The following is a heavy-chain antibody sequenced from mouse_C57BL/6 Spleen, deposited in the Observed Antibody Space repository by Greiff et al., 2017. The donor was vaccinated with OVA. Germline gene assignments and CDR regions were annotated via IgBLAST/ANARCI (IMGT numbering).Heavy chain of an antibody. CDR1: GFTFSNYG. CDR2: ISSGSSTI. V-gene: IGHV5-17*01. Sequence: EVKLQESGGGLVKPGGSLKLSCAASGFTFSNYGMHWVRQAPEKGLEWVAYISSGSSTIYYADTVKGRFTISRDNAKNTLFLQMTSLRSEDTAMYYCARAGYYGSRYFDVWGTGTTVTVSS. J-gene: IGHJ1*03. D-gene: IGHD1-1*01. CDR3: ARAGYYGSRYFDV.